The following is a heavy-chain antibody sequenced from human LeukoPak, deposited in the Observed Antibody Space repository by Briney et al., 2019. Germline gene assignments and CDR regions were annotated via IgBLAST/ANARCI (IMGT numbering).Heavy chain of an antibody. CDR1: GYTFTSYD. Sequence: ASVKVSCKVSGYTFTSYDINWVRQPTGQGLEWMGWMNPNSGNTGYAQKFQGRVTMTRNTSISTAHMELSSLRSEDTAVYYCLQGFGEFYRWGQGTLVTVSS. CDR2: MNPNSGNT. V-gene: IGHV1-8*01. CDR3: LQGFGEFYR. J-gene: IGHJ5*02. D-gene: IGHD3-10*01.